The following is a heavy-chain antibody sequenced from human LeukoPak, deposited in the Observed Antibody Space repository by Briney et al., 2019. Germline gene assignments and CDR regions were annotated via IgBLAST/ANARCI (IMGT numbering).Heavy chain of an antibody. V-gene: IGHV1-2*02. D-gene: IGHD6-19*01. CDR3: ARLPVTGSGDY. CDR1: GYTFTDFY. CDR2: INPYSGDT. J-gene: IGHJ4*02. Sequence: ASVRVSCKASGYTFTDFYLHWVRQAPEQGLVWMGWINPYSGDTRYAEKFQGRVTMTRDTSNSTVYMEVNSLKSDDTAVYYCARLPVTGSGDYWGQGTLVVVSS.